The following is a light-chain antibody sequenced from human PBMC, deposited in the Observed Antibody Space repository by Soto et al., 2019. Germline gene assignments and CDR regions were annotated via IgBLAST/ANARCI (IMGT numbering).Light chain of an antibody. V-gene: IGKV3-20*01. CDR1: QSVSSNY. J-gene: IGKJ4*01. Sequence: EIVLTQSPGTLSLSPGDRATLSCRASQSVSSNYLAWSQQRPGQAPRLLIYGASSRATGIPERFSGRGSGTDFTLTISRLEPEDFAVYYCQRYGTSLPLTFGGGTEVEIK. CDR2: GAS. CDR3: QRYGTSLPLT.